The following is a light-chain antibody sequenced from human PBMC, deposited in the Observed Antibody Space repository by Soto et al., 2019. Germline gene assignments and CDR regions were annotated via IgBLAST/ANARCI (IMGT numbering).Light chain of an antibody. Sequence: EIVMTQSPGTLSVSPGERVTLSCRASQSVTTNLAWYQQKPAQTPRLLIYDISARASGIQGRFSGSGSGTDFTLTISSLPSEDSAVYYCQQYLDWPLTVGGGTKVDI. CDR1: QSVTTN. V-gene: IGKV3-15*01. CDR2: DIS. J-gene: IGKJ4*01. CDR3: QQYLDWPLT.